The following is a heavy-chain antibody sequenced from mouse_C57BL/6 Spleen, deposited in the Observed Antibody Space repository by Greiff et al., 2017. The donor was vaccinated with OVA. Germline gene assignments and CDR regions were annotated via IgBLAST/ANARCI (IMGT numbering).Heavy chain of an antibody. J-gene: IGHJ1*03. CDR1: GYTFTSYW. CDR3: ARAGLLPWYFDV. D-gene: IGHD1-1*01. V-gene: IGHV1-69*01. CDR2: IDPSDSYT. Sequence: VQLQQPGAELVMPGASVKLSCKASGYTFTSYWMHWVKQRPGQGLEWIGEIDPSDSYTNYNQKFKGKSTLTVDKSSSTAYMQLSSLTSEDSAVYYCARAGLLPWYFDVWGTGTTVTVSS.